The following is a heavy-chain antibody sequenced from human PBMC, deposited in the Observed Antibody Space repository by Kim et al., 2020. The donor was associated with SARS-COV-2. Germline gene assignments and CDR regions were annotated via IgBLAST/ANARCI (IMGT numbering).Heavy chain of an antibody. D-gene: IGHD2-15*01. CDR1: GGSISSSSYY. CDR3: ASLGESVIVVVVAVQPYFAY. Sequence: SETLSLTCTVSGGSISSSSYYWGWIRQPPGKGLEWIGSIYYSGSTYYNPSLKSRVTISVDTSKNQFSLKLSSVTAADTAVYYCASLGESVIVVVVAVQPYFAYWRQGTLVTFSA. J-gene: IGHJ4*02. CDR2: IYYSGST. V-gene: IGHV4-39*07.